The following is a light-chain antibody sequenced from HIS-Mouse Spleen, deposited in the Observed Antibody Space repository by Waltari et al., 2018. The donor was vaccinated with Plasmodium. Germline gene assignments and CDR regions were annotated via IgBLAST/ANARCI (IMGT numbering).Light chain of an antibody. Sequence: AIQLTQSPSSLSASVGDRVTITCRASQGISSALAWYQQKPGKDPKLLIYDASSLESGVPLRFSGSGSGTDFTLTIISLQPEDFATYYCQQFNSYALTFGGGTKVEIK. J-gene: IGKJ4*01. V-gene: IGKV1-13*02. CDR1: QGISSA. CDR3: QQFNSYALT. CDR2: DAS.